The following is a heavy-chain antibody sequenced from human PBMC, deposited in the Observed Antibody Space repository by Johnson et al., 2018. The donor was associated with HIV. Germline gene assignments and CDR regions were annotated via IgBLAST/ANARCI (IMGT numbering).Heavy chain of an antibody. V-gene: IGHV3-33*08. D-gene: IGHD2-15*01. J-gene: IGHJ3*02. Sequence: QVQLVESGGGLIQPGRSLRLSCAASGFTFSGSGMHWVRQAPGKGLEWVAFTRYDGSNKHYVDSVKGRFTISRDISKNTLYLQMNSLRAEDTAVYYCAISLRYCSGGSCYSGAFDIWGQGTMVTVSS. CDR3: AISLRYCSGGSCYSGAFDI. CDR1: GFTFSGSG. CDR2: TRYDGSNK.